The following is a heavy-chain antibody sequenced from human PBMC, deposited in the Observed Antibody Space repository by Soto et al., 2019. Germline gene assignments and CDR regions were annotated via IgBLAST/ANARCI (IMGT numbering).Heavy chain of an antibody. V-gene: IGHV3-21*01. Sequence: GGSLRLSCAASGFTFSSYSMNWVRQAPGKGLEWVSSISSSSSYIYYADSVKGRFTISRDNAKNSLYLQMNSLRAEDTAVYYCAREEAYYYGMDVWGQGTTVTVSS. J-gene: IGHJ6*02. CDR1: GFTFSSYS. CDR2: ISSSSSYI. CDR3: AREEAYYYGMDV.